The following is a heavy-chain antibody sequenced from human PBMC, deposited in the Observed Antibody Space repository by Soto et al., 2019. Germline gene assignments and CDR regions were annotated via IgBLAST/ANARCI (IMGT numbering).Heavy chain of an antibody. Sequence: ETLSLTCSVYGGSISSNNWWTWVRQPPGKGLEWIGEIYHSGSTNYNPSLKSRVTISVEKSKNQFSLNLTSVTAADTAVYYCTIPGGMDVLVPAAMPPGGYWGQGTLVTVSS. D-gene: IGHD2-2*01. CDR3: TIPGGMDVLVPAAMPPGGY. CDR1: GGSISSNNW. CDR2: IYHSGST. V-gene: IGHV4-4*02. J-gene: IGHJ4*02.